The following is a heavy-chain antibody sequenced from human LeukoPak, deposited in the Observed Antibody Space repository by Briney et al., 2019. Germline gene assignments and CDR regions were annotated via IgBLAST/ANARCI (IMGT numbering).Heavy chain of an antibody. D-gene: IGHD2-21*02. V-gene: IGHV3-30*18. CDR2: ISSDGSNK. CDR1: GFTLNTYG. CDR3: AKPQVTANWYYFHY. Sequence: GGSLRLYCAASGFTLNTYGMHRHRQAPGKGLEWVAVISSDGSNKFYADSVKGRFTISRYGSKNTLYLQMNSLRPDDTAVYFCAKPQVTANWYYFHYWGQGTLVTVSS. J-gene: IGHJ4*02.